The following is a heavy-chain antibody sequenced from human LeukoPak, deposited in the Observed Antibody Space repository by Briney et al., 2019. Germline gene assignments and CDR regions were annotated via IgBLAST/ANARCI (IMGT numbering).Heavy chain of an antibody. Sequence: PGGSLRLSCAASGFTFSSYAMHWVRQAPGKGLEWVAVISYDGSNKYYADSVKGRFTISRDNSKNTLSLQMNSLRPEDTAVYYCAKLHNLNCDYWGLGTLVTVSS. CDR1: GFTFSSYA. CDR3: AKLHNLNCDY. D-gene: IGHD1-14*01. J-gene: IGHJ4*02. CDR2: ISYDGSNK. V-gene: IGHV3-30*04.